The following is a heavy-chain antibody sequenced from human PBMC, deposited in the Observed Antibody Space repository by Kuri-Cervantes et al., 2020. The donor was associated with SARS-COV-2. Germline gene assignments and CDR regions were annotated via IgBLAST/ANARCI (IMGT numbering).Heavy chain of an antibody. Sequence: SETLSLTCTVSGGSISSSSYYWGWIRQPPGKGLEWIGSIYYSGSTYYNPSLKSRVTISVDTSKNQFSLKLSSVTAADTAVYYCARGQARLRGWFDPWGQGTPVTVSS. CDR3: ARGQARLRGWFDP. D-gene: IGHD6-25*01. CDR2: IYYSGST. J-gene: IGHJ5*02. CDR1: GGSISSSSYY. V-gene: IGHV4-39*07.